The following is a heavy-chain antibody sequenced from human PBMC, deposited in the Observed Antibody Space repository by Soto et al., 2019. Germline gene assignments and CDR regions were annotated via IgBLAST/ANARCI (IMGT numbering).Heavy chain of an antibody. CDR3: ASDLGGIAAPGTDY. CDR1: GGTFSSYA. Sequence: SVNVSCKASGGTFSSYAISCVPQAPGQGLEWMGGIIPIFGTANYAQKFQGRVTITADESTSTAYMELSSLRSEDTAVYYCASDLGGIAAPGTDYWGQGTLVTVSS. CDR2: IIPIFGTA. D-gene: IGHD6-13*01. V-gene: IGHV1-69*13. J-gene: IGHJ4*02.